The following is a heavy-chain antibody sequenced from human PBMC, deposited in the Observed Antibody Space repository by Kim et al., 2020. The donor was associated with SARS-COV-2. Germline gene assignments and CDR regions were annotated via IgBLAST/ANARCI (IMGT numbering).Heavy chain of an antibody. D-gene: IGHD6-19*01. J-gene: IGHJ4*01. V-gene: IGHV3-30*18. Sequence: GGSLRLSCAASGFPLSKYGLHWVRQAPGKGLEWVAVISSDGTNKYYADSVKGRFTISRDNSKDTVSLQMNSLRIEDTAIYYCAKEVDDGLAGFPFD. CDR2: ISSDGTNK. CDR3: AKEVDDGLAGFPFD. CDR1: GFPLSKYG.